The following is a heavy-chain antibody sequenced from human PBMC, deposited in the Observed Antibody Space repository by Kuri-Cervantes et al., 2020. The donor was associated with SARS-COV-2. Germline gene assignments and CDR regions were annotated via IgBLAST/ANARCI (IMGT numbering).Heavy chain of an antibody. CDR2: INHSGST. D-gene: IGHD2-2*01. J-gene: IGHJ6*02. CDR3: ARLSTHYGMDV. Sequence: SETLSLTCAVYGGSFSDYYWSWIRQPPGKGLEWIGEINHSGSTKNNPSLKSRVTKSVDTSKNQFSLKLSSVTAADTAVYYCARLSTHYGMDVWGQGTTVTVSS. V-gene: IGHV4-34*01. CDR1: GGSFSDYY.